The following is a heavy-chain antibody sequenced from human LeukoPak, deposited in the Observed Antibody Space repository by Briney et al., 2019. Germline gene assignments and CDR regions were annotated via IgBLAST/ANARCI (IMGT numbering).Heavy chain of an antibody. CDR3: ASGVVVPAAFMDV. Sequence: SETLSLTCTVSGDSIRSYYWSWIRQPPGKGLEWIGYIYYSGSTNYNPSLKSRVTISLDTSKNHFSPKLSSVTAADTAVYYCASGVVVPAAFMDVWGKGTTVTVSS. CDR2: IYYSGST. D-gene: IGHD2-2*01. J-gene: IGHJ6*03. CDR1: GDSIRSYY. V-gene: IGHV4-59*01.